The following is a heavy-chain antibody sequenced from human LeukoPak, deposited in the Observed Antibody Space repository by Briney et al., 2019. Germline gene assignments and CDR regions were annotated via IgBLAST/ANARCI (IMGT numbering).Heavy chain of an antibody. D-gene: IGHD6-6*01. Sequence: GGSLRLSCAASGFTFSSYAMSWVRQAPGKGLEWVSAISGSGGRTYYADSVKGRFTISRDNYKNTVYLQMNRLRAEDTAVYYCAKVGVMAAPPKRILYYYFYMDVWGKGTTVTVSS. CDR2: ISGSGGRT. CDR1: GFTFSSYA. CDR3: AKVGVMAAPPKRILYYYFYMDV. V-gene: IGHV3-23*01. J-gene: IGHJ6*03.